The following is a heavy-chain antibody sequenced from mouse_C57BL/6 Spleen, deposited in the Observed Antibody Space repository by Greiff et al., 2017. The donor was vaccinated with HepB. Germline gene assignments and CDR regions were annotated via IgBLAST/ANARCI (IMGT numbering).Heavy chain of an antibody. J-gene: IGHJ4*01. V-gene: IGHV1-82*01. CDR2: IYPGDGDT. CDR3: ARGGSSYLHDAMDY. Sequence: VQGVESGPELVKPGASVKLSCKASGYAFSSSWMNWVKQRPGTGLEWIGRIYPGDGDTNYNGKFKGKVTLTADKSSSTAYMQLSSLTSEDSAVYFCARGGSSYLHDAMDYWGQGTSVTVSS. D-gene: IGHD1-1*01. CDR1: GYAFSSSW.